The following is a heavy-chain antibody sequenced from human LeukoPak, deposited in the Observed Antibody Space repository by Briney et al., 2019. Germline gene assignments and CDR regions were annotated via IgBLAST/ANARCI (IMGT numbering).Heavy chain of an antibody. D-gene: IGHD1-26*01. CDR3: ASAGSYRSAFDY. V-gene: IGHV1-2*02. J-gene: IGHJ4*02. Sequence: ASVKVSCKASGYTFTGYYMHWVRQAPGQGLEWMGWINPNSGGTNYAQKFQGRVTITRDTSASTAYMELSSLRSEDTAVYYCASAGSYRSAFDYWGQGTPVTVSS. CDR2: INPNSGGT. CDR1: GYTFTGYY.